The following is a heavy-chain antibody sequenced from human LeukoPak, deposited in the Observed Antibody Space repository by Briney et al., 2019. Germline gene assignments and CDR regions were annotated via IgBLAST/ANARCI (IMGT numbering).Heavy chain of an antibody. J-gene: IGHJ4*02. Sequence: PGGSLRLSCTASGFPFGDYAMSWVRQAPGKGLEWVGFIRSRAYGGTTEYAASVKGRFTISRDDSKSIAYLQMNSLKTEDTAVYYCTRRGRGLYYYDSSGYQDWGQGTLVTVSS. CDR2: IRSRAYGGTT. V-gene: IGHV3-49*04. CDR3: TRRGRGLYYYDSSGYQD. D-gene: IGHD3-22*01. CDR1: GFPFGDYA.